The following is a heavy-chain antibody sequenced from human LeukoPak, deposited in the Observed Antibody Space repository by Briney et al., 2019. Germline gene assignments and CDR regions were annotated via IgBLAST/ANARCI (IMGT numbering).Heavy chain of an antibody. J-gene: IGHJ3*02. CDR1: GFTFSSYA. V-gene: IGHV3-23*01. Sequence: GGSLRLSCAASGFTFSSYAMSWVRQAPGKGLEWVSAISGSGGSTYYADSVKGRFTISRDNSKNTLYLQMNSLRAEDTAVYYCAKDSSRPRGYSYFDAFDIWGQGTMVTVSS. CDR2: ISGSGGST. D-gene: IGHD5-18*01. CDR3: AKDSSRPRGYSYFDAFDI.